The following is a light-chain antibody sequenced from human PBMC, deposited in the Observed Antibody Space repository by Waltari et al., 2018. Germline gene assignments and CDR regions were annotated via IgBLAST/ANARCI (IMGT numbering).Light chain of an antibody. V-gene: IGKV3-20*01. J-gene: IGKJ1*01. CDR2: SSS. CDR1: QSVYTTY. CDR3: QQYGTSPWT. Sequence: IVLTQSPATLSLSPGQRATLSCRADQSVYTTYLAWYQQKPGQAPRLLIYSSSNRASGIPDRFSGSGSGTDFTLTISRLEPGDFAVYYCQQYGTSPWTFGQGTKVEIK.